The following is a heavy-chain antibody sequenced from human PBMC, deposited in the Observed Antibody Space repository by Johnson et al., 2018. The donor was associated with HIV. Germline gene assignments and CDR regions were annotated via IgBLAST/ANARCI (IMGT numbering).Heavy chain of an antibody. J-gene: IGHJ3*02. CDR2: ISYDGSNK. V-gene: IGHV3-30-3*01. CDR1: GFTFSSYA. D-gene: IGHD6-6*01. CDR3: ARHSPSSTMAAFDI. Sequence: QVQLVESGGGVVQPGRSLRLSCAASGFTFSSYAMHWVRQAPGKGLEWVAVISYDGSNKYYADSVKGRFTISRDNSKNTLYLQMNSLRADDTAVYYCARHSPSSTMAAFDIWGQGTMVTVSS.